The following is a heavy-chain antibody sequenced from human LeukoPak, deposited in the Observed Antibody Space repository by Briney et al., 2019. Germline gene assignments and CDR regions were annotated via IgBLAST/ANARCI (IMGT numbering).Heavy chain of an antibody. D-gene: IGHD2-8*01. CDR1: GGSISSSNW. CDR3: ARGYCTNAVCSLGPTQA. CDR2: IYHSGST. V-gene: IGHV4-4*02. J-gene: IGHJ4*02. Sequence: PSGTLSLTCAVSGGSISSSNWWSWVRQPPGKGLEWIGEIYHSGSTNYNPSLKSRVTISLDKSKNQFSLNLTSVTAADTAVYYCARGYCTNAVCSLGPTQAWGQGTLVTVSS.